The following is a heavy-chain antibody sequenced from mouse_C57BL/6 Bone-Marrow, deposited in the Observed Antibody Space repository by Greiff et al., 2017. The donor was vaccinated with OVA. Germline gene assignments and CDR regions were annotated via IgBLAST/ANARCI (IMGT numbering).Heavy chain of an antibody. V-gene: IGHV1-82*01. CDR1: GYAFSSSW. CDR3: ARHEDGYYASYFDY. J-gene: IGHJ2*01. D-gene: IGHD2-3*01. CDR2: IYPGDGDT. Sequence: QVQLQQSGPELVKPGASVKISCKASGYAFSSSWMNWVKQRPGKGLEWIGRIYPGDGDTNSNGKFKGKATLTADKSSSTAYMQLSSLTSEDSAVYFCARHEDGYYASYFDYWGQGTTLTVSS.